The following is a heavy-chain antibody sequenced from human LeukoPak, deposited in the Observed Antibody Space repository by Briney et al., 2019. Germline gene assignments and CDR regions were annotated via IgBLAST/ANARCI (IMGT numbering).Heavy chain of an antibody. J-gene: IGHJ6*03. D-gene: IGHD6-13*01. Sequence: ASVKVSCKASGYTFTSYGISWVRQAPGQGLEWMGWISAYNGNTNYAQKLQGRVTMTTDTSTSTAYMELRSLRSADTAVYYCARTSVPAVGYYYYYYMDVWGKGTTVTISS. CDR1: GYTFTSYG. CDR3: ARTSVPAVGYYYYYYMDV. CDR2: ISAYNGNT. V-gene: IGHV1-18*01.